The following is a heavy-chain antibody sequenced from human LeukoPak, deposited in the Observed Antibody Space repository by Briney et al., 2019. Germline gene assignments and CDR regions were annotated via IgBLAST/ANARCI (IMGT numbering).Heavy chain of an antibody. CDR1: GGSISSGGYY. J-gene: IGHJ3*02. CDR2: IYYSGST. D-gene: IGHD2-21*01. V-gene: IGHV4-31*03. CDR3: ARYDNEVVVEVPYDAFDI. Sequence: SETLSLTCTVSGGSISSGGYYWSWIRQHPGKGLEWIGYIYYSGSTYYNPSLKSRVTISVHTSKNQFSLKLSSVTAADTAVYYCARYDNEVVVEVPYDAFDIWGQGTMVTVSS.